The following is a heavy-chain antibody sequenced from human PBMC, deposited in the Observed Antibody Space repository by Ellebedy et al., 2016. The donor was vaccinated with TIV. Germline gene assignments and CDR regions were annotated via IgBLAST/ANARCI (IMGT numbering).Heavy chain of an antibody. J-gene: IGHJ3*02. Sequence: PGGSLRLSCAASGFTVSSNYMSRVRQAPGKGLEWVSVIYSGGSTFYADSVKGRFTISRHNSKNTLYLQMNSLRAEDTAVYYCARDHDYSAFDIWGQGTMVTVSS. CDR1: GFTVSSNY. CDR2: IYSGGST. CDR3: ARDHDYSAFDI. V-gene: IGHV3-53*04. D-gene: IGHD4/OR15-4a*01.